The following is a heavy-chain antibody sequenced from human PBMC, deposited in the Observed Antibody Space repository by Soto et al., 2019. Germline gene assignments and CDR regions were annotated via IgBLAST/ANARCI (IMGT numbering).Heavy chain of an antibody. Sequence: SVKVSCKASGFTFTSSAMQWVRQARGQRLEWIGWIVVGSGNTNYAQKFQGRVTITRDTSASTAYIELSSLRSEDTAVYYCAGHSSGVPGYYYGMDVWGQGTTVTVSS. V-gene: IGHV1-58*02. CDR1: GFTFTSSA. CDR2: IVVGSGNT. D-gene: IGHD3-22*01. J-gene: IGHJ6*02. CDR3: AGHSSGVPGYYYGMDV.